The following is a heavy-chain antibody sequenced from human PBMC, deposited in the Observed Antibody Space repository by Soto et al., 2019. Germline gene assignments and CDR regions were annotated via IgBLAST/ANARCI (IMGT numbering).Heavy chain of an antibody. V-gene: IGHV3-21*01. CDR3: AKEGGLSGSYYISSSYYFDY. CDR2: ISSSSSYI. D-gene: IGHD1-26*01. J-gene: IGHJ4*02. Sequence: PGGSLRLSCAASGFTFSSYSMNWVRQAPGKGLEWVSSISSSSSYIYYADSVKGRFTISRDNAKNSLYLQMNSLRAEDTSVYYCAKEGGLSGSYYISSSYYFDYWGQGTLVTVSS. CDR1: GFTFSSYS.